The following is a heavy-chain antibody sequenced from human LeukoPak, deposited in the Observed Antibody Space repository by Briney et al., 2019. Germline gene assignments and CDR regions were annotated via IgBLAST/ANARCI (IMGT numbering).Heavy chain of an antibody. D-gene: IGHD3-9*01. Sequence: SVKVSCKASGGTFSSYAISWVRQAPGQGLEWMGGIIPIFGTANYAQKFQGRVTITADESTSTAYMELSSLRSEGTAVYYCARGGYDILTGYYSIWGQGTLVTVSS. J-gene: IGHJ4*02. CDR1: GGTFSSYA. CDR3: ARGGYDILTGYYSI. V-gene: IGHV1-69*13. CDR2: IIPIFGTA.